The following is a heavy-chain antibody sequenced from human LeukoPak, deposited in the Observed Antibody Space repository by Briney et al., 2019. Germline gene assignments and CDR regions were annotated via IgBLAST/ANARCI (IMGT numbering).Heavy chain of an antibody. J-gene: IGHJ4*02. CDR3: ARAVSSGYYNLYFDY. V-gene: IGHV3-7*04. CDR1: GFTFSSYW. D-gene: IGHD3-3*01. CDR2: IKQDGSEK. Sequence: GGSPRLSCAASGFTFSSYWTNWVRQAPGKGLEWVANIKQDGSEKFYVDSVKGRFTISRDNAKNSLYLQMNSLRAEDTAVYYCARAVSSGYYNLYFDYWGQGTLVTVSS.